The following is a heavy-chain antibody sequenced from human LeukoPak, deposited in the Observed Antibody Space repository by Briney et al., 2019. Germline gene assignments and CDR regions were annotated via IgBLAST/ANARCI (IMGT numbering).Heavy chain of an antibody. V-gene: IGHV4-39*01. CDR3: ARRRYYDGSGYLE. Sequence: PSETLSLTCSVSGDSVSRSDSYWDCIRQPPGKGLEWIGTIYYSGRTYYSPSLKSRVTMSVDPSNNQFSLSLRSVTAADTALYYCARRRYYDGSGYLEWGQGTLLSVS. D-gene: IGHD3-22*01. CDR2: IYYSGRT. CDR1: GDSVSRSDSY. J-gene: IGHJ1*01.